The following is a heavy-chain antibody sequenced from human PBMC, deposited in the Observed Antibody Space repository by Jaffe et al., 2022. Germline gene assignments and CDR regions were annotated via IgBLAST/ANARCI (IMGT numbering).Heavy chain of an antibody. D-gene: IGHD3-22*01. V-gene: IGHV3-48*03. CDR2: ISSSGSTI. Sequence: EVQLVESGGGLVQPGGSLRLSCAASGFTFSSYEMNWVRQAPGKGLEWVSYISSSGSTIYYADSVKGRFTISRDNAKNSLYLQMNSLRAEDTAVYYCARDGPGYLTDYYDSLSHYFDYWGQGTLVTVSS. CDR3: ARDGPGYLTDYYDSLSHYFDY. CDR1: GFTFSSYE. J-gene: IGHJ4*02.